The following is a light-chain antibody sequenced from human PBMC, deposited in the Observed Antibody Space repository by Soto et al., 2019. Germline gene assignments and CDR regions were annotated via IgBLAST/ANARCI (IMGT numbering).Light chain of an antibody. Sequence: EIVLTQSPGTLSVSPGERATLSCRASQSVSSSYLAWYQQKPGQAPRLLIYGASSRATGIPDRFSGSGSGTDFNLTISRLEPEAVAVYYCHQYDSSPLTFGGGTKVEIK. CDR3: HQYDSSPLT. CDR2: GAS. J-gene: IGKJ4*01. V-gene: IGKV3-20*01. CDR1: QSVSSSY.